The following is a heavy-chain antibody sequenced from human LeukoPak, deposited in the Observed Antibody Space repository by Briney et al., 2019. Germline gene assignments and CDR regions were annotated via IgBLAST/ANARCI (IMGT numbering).Heavy chain of an antibody. Sequence: PSETLSLTCTVSGGSISSYCWSWIRQPPGKGLEWIGYIYTSGSTNYNPSLKSRVTISVDTSKNQFSLKLSSVTAADTAVYYCARSRGNYYMDVWGKGTTVTVSS. CDR3: ARSRGNYYMDV. J-gene: IGHJ6*03. V-gene: IGHV4-4*09. CDR1: GGSISSYC. D-gene: IGHD5-24*01. CDR2: IYTSGST.